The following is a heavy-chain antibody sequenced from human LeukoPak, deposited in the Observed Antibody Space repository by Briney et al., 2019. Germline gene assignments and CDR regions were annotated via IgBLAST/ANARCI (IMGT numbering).Heavy chain of an antibody. CDR2: IYSGGST. J-gene: IGHJ4*02. CDR3: ARGGVTRIQLHYFDY. V-gene: IGHV3-53*01. D-gene: IGHD5-18*01. CDR1: AFSDKSNY. Sequence: GGSMRLSCVASAFSDKSNYMSWVRQAPGKGLEWVSVIYSGGSTYYADSVKGRFTISRDNSKNTLYLQMNSLRAEDTAVYYCARGGVTRIQLHYFDYWGQGTLVTVSS.